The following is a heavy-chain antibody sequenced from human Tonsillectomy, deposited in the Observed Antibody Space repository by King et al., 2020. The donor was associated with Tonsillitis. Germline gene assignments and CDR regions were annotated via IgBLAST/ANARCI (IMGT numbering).Heavy chain of an antibody. CDR3: TSVIDY. Sequence: VQLVESGGDVVQPGRSLRLSCAASEFTFSSFAMHWVRQAPGKGLEWLAVIPYDGSNKYYADSVKGRFTISRDNSKNTLYLQMNSLRAEDTAVYYCTSVIDYWGQGTLVTVSS. J-gene: IGHJ4*02. CDR2: IPYDGSNK. V-gene: IGHV3-30*04. CDR1: EFTFSSFA.